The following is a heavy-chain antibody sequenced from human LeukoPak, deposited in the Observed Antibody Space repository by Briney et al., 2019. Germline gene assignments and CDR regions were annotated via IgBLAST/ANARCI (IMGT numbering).Heavy chain of an antibody. CDR2: ISGSGGST. Sequence: RTGRSLRLSCAASGFTFSSYAMSWVRQAPGKGLEWVSAISGSGGSTYYADSVKGRFTISRDNSKNTLYLQMNSLRAEDTAVYYCAKSSDYYDSSRFDYWGQGTLVTVSS. CDR3: AKSSDYYDSSRFDY. CDR1: GFTFSSYA. J-gene: IGHJ4*02. V-gene: IGHV3-23*01. D-gene: IGHD3-22*01.